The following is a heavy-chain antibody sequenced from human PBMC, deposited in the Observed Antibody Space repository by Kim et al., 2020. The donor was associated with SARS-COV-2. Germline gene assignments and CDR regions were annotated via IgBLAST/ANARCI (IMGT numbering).Heavy chain of an antibody. J-gene: IGHJ6*02. CDR3: TREWAVADKEYYYGMDV. CDR1: GFTFGDYA. Sequence: GGSLRLSCTASGFTFGDYAMSWVRQAPGKGLEWVGFIRSKAYGGTTEYAASVKGRFTISRDDSKSIAYLQMNSLKTEDTAVYYCTREWAVADKEYYYGMDVWGQGTTVTVSS. D-gene: IGHD6-19*01. V-gene: IGHV3-49*04. CDR2: IRSKAYGGTT.